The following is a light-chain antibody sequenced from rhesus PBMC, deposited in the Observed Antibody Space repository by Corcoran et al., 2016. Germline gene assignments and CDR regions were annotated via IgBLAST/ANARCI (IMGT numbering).Light chain of an antibody. J-gene: IGKJ3*01. CDR1: QGISNW. CDR2: RAS. CDR3: QQHDNSPPFT. V-gene: IGKV1-69*01. Sequence: DIQMTQSPSSLSASVGDRVTITCRASQGISNWLAWYQQKPGKAPKLLTYRASNLETGVPSRFSGSGSGTDFTLTISSLQPEDIATYYCQQHDNSPPFTFGPGTKLDIK.